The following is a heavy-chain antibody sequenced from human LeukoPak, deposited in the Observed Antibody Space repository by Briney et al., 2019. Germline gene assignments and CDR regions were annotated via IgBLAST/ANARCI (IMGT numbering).Heavy chain of an antibody. D-gene: IGHD6-19*01. CDR1: GYTFTGYG. J-gene: IGHJ5*02. Sequence: ASVKVACKASGYTFTGYGISWVRQAPGQGLEWMGWISAYNGNTNYAQKLQGRVTMTTDTSTSTAYMELRSLRSDDTAVYYCARGIEVAGTSWFDPWGQGTLVTVSS. V-gene: IGHV1-18*01. CDR2: ISAYNGNT. CDR3: ARGIEVAGTSWFDP.